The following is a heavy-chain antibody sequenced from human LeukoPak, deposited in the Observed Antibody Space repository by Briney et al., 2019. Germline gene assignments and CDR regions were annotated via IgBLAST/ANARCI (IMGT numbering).Heavy chain of an antibody. J-gene: IGHJ5*02. CDR1: GGSISSSSYY. V-gene: IGHV4-39*07. CDR2: FYYGGNT. D-gene: IGHD6-13*01. CDR3: ATQQQLVHWFDP. Sequence: PSETLSLTCTVSGGSISSSSYYWGWIRQPPGKGLEWIGNFYYGGNTHYNPSLKSRVTISVDTSKNQFSLKLSSVTAADTAVYYCATQQQLVHWFDPWGQGTLVTVSS.